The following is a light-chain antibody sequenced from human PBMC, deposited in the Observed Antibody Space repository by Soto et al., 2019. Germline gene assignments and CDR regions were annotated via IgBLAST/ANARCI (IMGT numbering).Light chain of an antibody. J-gene: IGLJ3*02. CDR2: NNN. CDR1: SSNIGGRT. CDR3: QSYDSSLDGWV. V-gene: IGLV1-44*01. Sequence: QSVLTQPPSASGTPGQRVTISCSGSSSNIGGRTVNWYQQLPGTAPKLLIYNNNQRPSGVPDRFSGSKSGTSASLAITGLQAEDETDYYCQSYDSSLDGWVFGGGTKLTVL.